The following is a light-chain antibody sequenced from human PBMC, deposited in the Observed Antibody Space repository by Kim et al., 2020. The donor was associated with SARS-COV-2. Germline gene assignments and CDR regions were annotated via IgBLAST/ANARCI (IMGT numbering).Light chain of an antibody. V-gene: IGKV3-20*01. CDR2: GAS. Sequence: EIVLTQSPGTLSLSPGERATLSCRASQSVSSSYLAWYQQKPGQAPRLLIYGASSRATVVPDRFSGSGSGTDFTLTITRLEPEDFAVYYCQQYGNSPHTFGQGTKVDIK. J-gene: IGKJ1*01. CDR1: QSVSSSY. CDR3: QQYGNSPHT.